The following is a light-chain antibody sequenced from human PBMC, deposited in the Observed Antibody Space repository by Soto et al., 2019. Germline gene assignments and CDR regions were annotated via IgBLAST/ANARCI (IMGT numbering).Light chain of an antibody. Sequence: QSPGTLSFSPGERVPLSCRASQSVTNRQAWYQHKPGQAPPLLLSGASTRASGVTVRLSGSGAGTDFTLTIIRLEPEDFALDYCQQYGESPITFGLGTRLEIK. CDR1: QSVTNR. CDR3: QQYGESPIT. CDR2: GAS. V-gene: IGKV3-20*01. J-gene: IGKJ5*01.